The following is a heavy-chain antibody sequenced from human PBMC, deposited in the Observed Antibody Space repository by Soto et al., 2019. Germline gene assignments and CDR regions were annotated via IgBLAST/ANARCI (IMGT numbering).Heavy chain of an antibody. CDR1: GHRFTTYW. V-gene: IGHV5-10-1*01. CDR3: ASPTTTSTSFYYAMDV. CDR2: INPTDSET. Sequence: GESLKISCKTSGHRFTTYWISWVRQMPGKGLEYMGKINPTDSETNYSPSFEGHVTFSVDRSTSTAYVRWNSLKASDTAMYYCASPTTTSTSFYYAMDVWGPGTTVTVSS. J-gene: IGHJ6*02. D-gene: IGHD1-1*01.